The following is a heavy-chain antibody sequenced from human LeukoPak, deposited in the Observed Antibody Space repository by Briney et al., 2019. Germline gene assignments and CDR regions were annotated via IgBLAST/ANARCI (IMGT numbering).Heavy chain of an antibody. CDR1: GYRFTSYW. V-gene: IGHV5-51*01. J-gene: IGHJ3*02. Sequence: GESLKISRKGSGYRFTSYWIGWVRQMPGKGLEWMGIIYPGDSDTRYSPSFQGQVTISADKSISTAYLQWSSLKASDTAMYYCARHKYSSGWCVFDIWGQGTMVTVSS. CDR2: IYPGDSDT. D-gene: IGHD6-19*01. CDR3: ARHKYSSGWCVFDI.